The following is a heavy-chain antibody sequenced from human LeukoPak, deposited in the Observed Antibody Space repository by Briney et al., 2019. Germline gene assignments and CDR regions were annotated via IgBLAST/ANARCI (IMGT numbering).Heavy chain of an antibody. CDR3: SKNLGLGGYHRDGKDG. CDR2: ISYDGSNK. V-gene: IGHV3-30*18. Sequence: PGGSLRLSCAASGFTFSSYGMHWVRQAPGKGLEWVAVISYDGSNKYYADSVKGRFTISRDNSKNTLYLQMNSLRAEDTAVYYFSKNLGLGGYHRDGKDGWGKGTTVTVSS. D-gene: IGHD5-18*01. J-gene: IGHJ6*04. CDR1: GFTFSSYG.